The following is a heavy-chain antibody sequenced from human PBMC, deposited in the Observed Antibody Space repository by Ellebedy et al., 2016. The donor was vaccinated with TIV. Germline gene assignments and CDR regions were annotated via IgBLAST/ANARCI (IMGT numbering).Heavy chain of an antibody. V-gene: IGHV4-39*01. CDR2: ICNSGNS. CDR1: SVSISSGSYC. J-gene: IGHJ6*03. Sequence: SETLSLXCTVSSVSISSGSYCWGWIRQPPGKGLEWIAIICNSGNSYYNPSLKSRVTIFVDTSKNQFSLKVTSVTATDTAIYYCARHAFDASDFHYMDVWGKGNTVTVSS. CDR3: ARHAFDASDFHYMDV. D-gene: IGHD2/OR15-2a*01.